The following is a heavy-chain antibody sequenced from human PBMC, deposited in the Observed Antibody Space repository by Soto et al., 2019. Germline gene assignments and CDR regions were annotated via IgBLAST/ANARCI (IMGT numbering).Heavy chain of an antibody. CDR3: ARGSDMAVAAPFDY. CDR1: GFTFSSYS. CDR2: ISSSSSYI. J-gene: IGHJ4*02. D-gene: IGHD6-19*01. V-gene: IGHV3-21*01. Sequence: PGGSLRLSCAASGFTFSSYSMNWVRQAPGKGLEWVSSISSSSSYIYYADSVKGRFTISRDNAKNSLYLQMNSLRAEDTAVYYCARGSDMAVAAPFDYWGQGTLVTVSS.